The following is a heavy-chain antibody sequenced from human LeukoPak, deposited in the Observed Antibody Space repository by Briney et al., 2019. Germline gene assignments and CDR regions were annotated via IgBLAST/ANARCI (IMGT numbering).Heavy chain of an antibody. CDR2: IYYSGST. J-gene: IGHJ4*02. D-gene: IGHD1-26*01. V-gene: IGHV4-39*07. CDR1: GGSISSSSYY. CDR3: ARDGIVGATLDY. Sequence: SETLSLTCTVSGGSISSSSYYWGWIRQPPGKGLEWIGSIYYSGSTYYNPSLKSRVTISVDTSKNQFSLKLSSVTAADTAVYYCARDGIVGATLDYWGQGTLVTVSS.